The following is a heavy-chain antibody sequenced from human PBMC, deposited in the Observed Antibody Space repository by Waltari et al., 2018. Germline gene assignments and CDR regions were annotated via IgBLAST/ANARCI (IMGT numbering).Heavy chain of an antibody. CDR2: IRSSVSTI. CDR3: ARELSGWFDY. Sequence: QVQLVESGGGLVKPGGSLRLSGAASGLPFSYYYMSWIRQAPGKVLEWVSYIRSSVSTIYYSDSVKGRFTISRDNAKNSLYLQMNSLRAEDTAVYYCARELSGWFDYWGQGTLVTVSS. CDR1: GLPFSYYY. V-gene: IGHV3-11*04. J-gene: IGHJ4*02. D-gene: IGHD6-19*01.